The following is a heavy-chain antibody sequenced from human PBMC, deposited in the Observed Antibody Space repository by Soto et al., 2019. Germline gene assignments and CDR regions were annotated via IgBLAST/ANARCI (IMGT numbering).Heavy chain of an antibody. D-gene: IGHD3-3*01. CDR3: ARGNLRLEWLSGGMDV. V-gene: IGHV1-46*01. CDR2: INPSGGST. CDR1: GYTFTSYY. Sequence: ASVKVSCKASGYTFTSYYMHWVRQAPGQGLEWMGIINPSGGSTSYAQKFQGRVTMTRDTSTSTVYMELSSLRSEDTAVYYCARGNLRLEWLSGGMDVWGQGTTVTVSS. J-gene: IGHJ6*02.